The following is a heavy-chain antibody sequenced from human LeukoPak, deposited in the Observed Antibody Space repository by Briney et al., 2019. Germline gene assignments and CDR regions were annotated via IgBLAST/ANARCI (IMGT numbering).Heavy chain of an antibody. CDR3: ARDSVHGYYDSSGYSALFDY. CDR2: IKQDGNEK. CDR1: GFTFSSYW. V-gene: IGHV3-7*01. Sequence: GGSLRLSCAASGFTFSSYWMSWVRQTPGKGLEWVANIKQDGNEKYYVDSVKGRFTISRDNAKNSLYLQMNSLRAEDTAVYYCARDSVHGYYDSSGYSALFDYWGQGTLVTVSS. D-gene: IGHD3-22*01. J-gene: IGHJ4*02.